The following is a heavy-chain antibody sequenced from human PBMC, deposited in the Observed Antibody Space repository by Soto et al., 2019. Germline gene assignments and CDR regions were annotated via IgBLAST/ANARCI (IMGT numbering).Heavy chain of an antibody. Sequence: SVKVSCKASGYTFTSYAMHWVRQAPGQRLEWMGWINAGNGNTKYSQKLQGRVTMTTDTSTSTAYMELRSLRSDDTAVYYCARDRDYYGSGSTYYGMDVWGQGTTVTVSS. J-gene: IGHJ6*02. D-gene: IGHD3-10*01. CDR3: ARDRDYYGSGSTYYGMDV. CDR2: INAGNGNT. CDR1: GYTFTSYA. V-gene: IGHV1-3*01.